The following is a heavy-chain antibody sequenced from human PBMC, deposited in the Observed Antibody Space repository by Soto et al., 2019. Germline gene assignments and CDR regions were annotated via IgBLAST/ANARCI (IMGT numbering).Heavy chain of an antibody. D-gene: IGHD3-10*01. CDR1: CGSVSSYGYS. CDR2: IYHSGDT. V-gene: IGHV4-30-2*01. CDR3: ARSLLTRIRGATIPYYSVMDV. Sequence: QLQLQESGSGLLKPSQTLSLTCAVSCGSVSSYGYSWVWFRQPLRNGLEWIGYIYHSGDTDYNLSFESRVTISLDRSQNQFSLKLESVSAADTAVYYCARSLLTRIRGATIPYYSVMDVWGQGTTVTVSS. J-gene: IGHJ6*02.